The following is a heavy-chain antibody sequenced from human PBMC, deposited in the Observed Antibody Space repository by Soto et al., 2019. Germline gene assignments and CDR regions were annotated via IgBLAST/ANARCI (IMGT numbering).Heavy chain of an antibody. D-gene: IGHD3-16*01. V-gene: IGHV3-21*01. Sequence: EVQLVESGGGLVKPGGSLRLSCAASGFAFRTYTMNWVRQAPGKGLEWVSGISSNAAYIYYAGSVRGRFTISRDNAENSVYLQMNGLRVEDTAVYYCARDGGRVSSAVGLFDTWGQGALVTVSS. CDR3: ARDGGRVSSAVGLFDT. CDR1: GFAFRTYT. CDR2: ISSNAAYI. J-gene: IGHJ5*02.